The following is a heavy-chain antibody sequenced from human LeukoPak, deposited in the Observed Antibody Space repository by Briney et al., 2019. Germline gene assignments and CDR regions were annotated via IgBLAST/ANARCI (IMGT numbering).Heavy chain of an antibody. Sequence: GGSLRLSCAASGFTFSDYYMNWIRQAPGKGLEWVSYISSSGNIIYYADSVKGRFAISRDNAKNTVSLQMNSLRTEDTAVYYCAKDRREYGDYDQVFDNWGQGTLVTVSS. CDR3: AKDRREYGDYDQVFDN. CDR2: ISSSGNII. J-gene: IGHJ4*02. CDR1: GFTFSDYY. V-gene: IGHV3-11*01. D-gene: IGHD4-17*01.